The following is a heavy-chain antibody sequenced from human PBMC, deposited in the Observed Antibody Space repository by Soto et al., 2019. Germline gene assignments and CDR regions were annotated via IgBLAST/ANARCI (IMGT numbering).Heavy chain of an antibody. CDR2: IYYSGST. V-gene: IGHV4-39*01. J-gene: IGHJ3*02. Sequence: SETLSLTCTVSGGSISSSSYYWGWILQPPGKGLEWIGSIYYSGSTYYNPSLKSRVTISVDTSKNQFSLKLSSVTAADTAVYYCARLLKVAVAGTGAFDIWGQGTMVTVSS. CDR3: ARLLKVAVAGTGAFDI. CDR1: GGSISSSSYY. D-gene: IGHD6-19*01.